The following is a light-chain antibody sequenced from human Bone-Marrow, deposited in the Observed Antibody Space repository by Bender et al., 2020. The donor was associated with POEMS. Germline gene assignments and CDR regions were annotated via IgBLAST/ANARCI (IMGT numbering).Light chain of an antibody. Sequence: QSALTQPASVSGSPGQSLTISCSGASSDVGSYNLFSCFQHHPGKAPKVMISEVTKRPSGVPNRFSGSKSGNTASLTISGLQAEDEADYYCCSYAGSSTYVFGTGTKVTVL. V-gene: IGLV2-23*02. CDR2: EVT. CDR3: CSYAGSSTYV. CDR1: SSDVGSYNL. J-gene: IGLJ1*01.